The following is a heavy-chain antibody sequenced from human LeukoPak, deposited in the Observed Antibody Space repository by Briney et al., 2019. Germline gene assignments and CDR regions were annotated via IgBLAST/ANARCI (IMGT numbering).Heavy chain of an antibody. J-gene: IGHJ3*02. V-gene: IGHV4-34*01. Sequence: SETLSLTCAVYGGSFSGYYWSWILQPPGKGLEWIVEINHSGSTNYNPSLKSRVTTSVDTSKNQFSLKLSSVTAADTAVYYCARQTNWNDIDDPFDGFDIWGQGTMVTVSS. CDR2: INHSGST. CDR1: GGSFSGYY. D-gene: IGHD1-1*01. CDR3: ARQTNWNDIDDPFDGFDI.